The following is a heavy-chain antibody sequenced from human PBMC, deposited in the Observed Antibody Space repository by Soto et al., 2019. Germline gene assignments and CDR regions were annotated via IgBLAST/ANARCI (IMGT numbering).Heavy chain of an antibody. CDR1: GFTFSTYS. J-gene: IGHJ4*02. V-gene: IGHV3-21*01. CDR3: ARGTYYYDSSRYYGY. Sequence: EVQLVEPGGGLVKPGGSLRLSCAASGFTFSTYSMNWVRQAPGKGLEWVSSISSSSSYIYYADSVKGRFTIFRDNAKNSLYLQMNSLRAEDTAVYYCARGTYYYDSSRYYGYWGQGTLVTVSS. CDR2: ISSSSSYI. D-gene: IGHD3-22*01.